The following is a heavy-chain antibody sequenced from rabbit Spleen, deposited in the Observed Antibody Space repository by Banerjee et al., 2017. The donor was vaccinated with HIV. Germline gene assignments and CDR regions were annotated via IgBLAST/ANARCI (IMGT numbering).Heavy chain of an antibody. D-gene: IGHD4-1*01. CDR2: INTGSSGST. CDR1: GVSFSSSSY. Sequence: QSLEESGGDLGKPGASLTLTCTASGVSFSSSSYMCWVRQAPGKGLEWIACINTGSSGSTNYASWAKGRFTISKPSSTTVTLQMTSLTAADTATYFCARETSGGWGVVLYYFRLWGPGTLVTVS. J-gene: IGHJ4*01. CDR3: ARETSGGWGVVLYYFRL. V-gene: IGHV1S40*01.